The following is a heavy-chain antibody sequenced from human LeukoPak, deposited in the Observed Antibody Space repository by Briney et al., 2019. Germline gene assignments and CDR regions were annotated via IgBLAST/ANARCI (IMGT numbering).Heavy chain of an antibody. CDR3: AALLRGPLGGGSDQRRPDY. J-gene: IGHJ4*02. V-gene: IGHV1-8*02. Sequence: GASVKVSCKASGYTFTSYGISWVRQAPGQGLEWMGWMNPNSGNTGYAQKFQGRVTMTRNTSISTAYMELSRLRSDDTAVYYCAALLRGPLGGGSDQRRPDYWGQGTLVTVSS. D-gene: IGHD3-16*01. CDR2: MNPNSGNT. CDR1: GYTFTSYG.